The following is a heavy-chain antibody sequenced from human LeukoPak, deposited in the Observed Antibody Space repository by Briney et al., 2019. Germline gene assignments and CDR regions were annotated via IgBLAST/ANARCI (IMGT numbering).Heavy chain of an antibody. CDR3: AKSSDYGGLFDY. CDR2: IYGGGIT. CDR1: GGSISSSTYY. D-gene: IGHD4-23*01. V-gene: IGHV4-39*01. J-gene: IGHJ4*02. Sequence: SETLSLTCTVSGGSISSSTYYWGWIRQPPGQGLEWIGSIYGGGITYYNPSLKSRGTISADTSKNQFSLKLSSVTAADTAVYYCAKSSDYGGLFDYWGQGYLVTVSS.